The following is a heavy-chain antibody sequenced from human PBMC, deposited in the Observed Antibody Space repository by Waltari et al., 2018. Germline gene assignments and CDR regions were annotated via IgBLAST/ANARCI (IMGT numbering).Heavy chain of an antibody. J-gene: IGHJ3*01. CDR1: GFTLPSYG. V-gene: IGHV1-18*01. CDR2: FSSNTGDT. CDR3: ARNPNPFYYDSPCDL. Sequence: VQLVQSESAVKKPGASVKVSCKTSGFTLPSYGFTWVRKAPGQGLEWIGWFSSNTGDTNYAQECRDRGTMTTDTSTNTVYMELRTLRSDDTALYYCARNPNPFYYDSPCDLWGQGTELTVSS. D-gene: IGHD3-22*01.